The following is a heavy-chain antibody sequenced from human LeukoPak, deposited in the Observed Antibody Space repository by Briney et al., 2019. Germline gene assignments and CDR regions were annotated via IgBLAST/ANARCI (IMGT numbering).Heavy chain of an antibody. CDR1: GFTFSSYE. V-gene: IGHV3-48*03. J-gene: IGHJ6*03. D-gene: IGHD3-22*01. CDR2: ISSSGSTI. CDR3: ARANNDYCDSSGYYDYYYYMDV. Sequence: GGSLRLSCAASGFTFSSYEMNWVRQAPGKGLEWVSYISSSGSTIYYADSVKGRFTISRDNAKNSLYLQMNSLRAEDTAVYYCARANNDYCDSSGYYDYYYYMDVWGKGTTVTISS.